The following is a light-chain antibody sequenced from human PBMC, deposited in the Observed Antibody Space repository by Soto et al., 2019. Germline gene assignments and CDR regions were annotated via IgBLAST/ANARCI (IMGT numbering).Light chain of an antibody. CDR2: GAS. CDR1: QSVSNNY. J-gene: IGKJ1*01. Sequence: IVMTQSPGTLSLSPGERATLSWRASQSVSNNYLAWYQQKPGQAPRLLIYGASNRATGIPDRFSGSGSGTDFTLTISRLEPEDFAVYYCQQYGSSGTFGQGTKVDIK. CDR3: QQYGSSGT. V-gene: IGKV3-20*01.